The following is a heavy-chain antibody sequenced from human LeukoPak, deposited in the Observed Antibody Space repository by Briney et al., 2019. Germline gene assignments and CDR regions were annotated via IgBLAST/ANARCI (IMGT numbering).Heavy chain of an antibody. J-gene: IGHJ6*02. Sequence: ASVKVSCKASGYTFSSYGFSWVRQAPGQGPEWMGRIIPILGIANYAQKFQGKVTITADKSTSTAYMELSSLRSEDTAVYYCARENYSNYVGYYYYYGMDVWGQGTTVTVSS. CDR1: GYTFSSYG. CDR2: IIPILGIA. CDR3: ARENYSNYVGYYYYYGMDV. V-gene: IGHV1-69*04. D-gene: IGHD4-11*01.